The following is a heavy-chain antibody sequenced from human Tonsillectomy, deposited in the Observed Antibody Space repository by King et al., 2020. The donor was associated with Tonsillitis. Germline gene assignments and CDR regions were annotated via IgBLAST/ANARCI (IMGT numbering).Heavy chain of an antibody. Sequence: QLQESGPGLVKPSETLSLTCTVSGGSISTYYWSGIRQTPGKGLEWIWYIYYSESTNYNPSLKSRVTISLDTSKNQFSLKLSPVTAADTAVYYCARVAGTYGGFGQLYFDYWGQGTLVTVSS. D-gene: IGHD2-8*01. J-gene: IGHJ4*02. CDR3: ARVAGTYGGFGQLYFDY. V-gene: IGHV4-59*01. CDR2: IYYSEST. CDR1: GGSISTYY.